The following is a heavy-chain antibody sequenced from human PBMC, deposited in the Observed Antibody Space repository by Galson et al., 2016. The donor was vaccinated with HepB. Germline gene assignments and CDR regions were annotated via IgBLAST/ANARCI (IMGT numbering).Heavy chain of an antibody. D-gene: IGHD7-27*01. CDR2: IYYSGRT. V-gene: IGHV4-31*03. CDR1: GGSISNGTYY. Sequence: TLSLTCSVSGGSISNGTYYWSWIRQHPGKGLEWIGYIYYSGRTYYNPSLKSRVTISVDTSKNQFSLKLRSVTAADTAVYYCASGLGNWYFDLWGRGTLVTVSS. CDR3: ASGLGNWYFDL. J-gene: IGHJ2*01.